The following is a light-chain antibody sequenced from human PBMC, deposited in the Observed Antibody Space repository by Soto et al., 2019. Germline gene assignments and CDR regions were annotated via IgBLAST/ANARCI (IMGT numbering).Light chain of an antibody. CDR1: QRVSSSY. Sequence: EIVLTQSPGTLSLSPGERATLSCRASQRVSSSYLAWYQQKPGQAPRLLIYGASSRTTGIPDRFSGSGAGTHFTPTISRLNPDDLAQYDAEQYGRSPPFTFAGGTEVQVK. J-gene: IGKJ4*01. V-gene: IGKV3-20*01. CDR2: GAS. CDR3: EQYGRSPPFT.